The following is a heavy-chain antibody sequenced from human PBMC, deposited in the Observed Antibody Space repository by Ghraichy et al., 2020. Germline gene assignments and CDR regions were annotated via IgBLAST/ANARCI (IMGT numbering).Heavy chain of an antibody. CDR3: AGAKSNSLLAPFDY. V-gene: IGHV4-30-4*08. J-gene: IGHJ4*02. CDR1: GDYISNDAYY. CDR2: VYHTGNT. Sequence: SETLSLTCTVSGDYISNDAYYWSWLRQPPGKGLEWIGYVYHTGNTYYNPSLKSRFVMSVDTSKKQLSLSVRSVTAADAAIYYCAGAKSNSLLAPFDYWGQGTLVTVSS. D-gene: IGHD4-23*01.